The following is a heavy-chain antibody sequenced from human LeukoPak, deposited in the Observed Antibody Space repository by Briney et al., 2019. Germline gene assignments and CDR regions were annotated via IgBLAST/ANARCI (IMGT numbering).Heavy chain of an antibody. Sequence: GGSLRLSCVASGFTFSSYWMTWVRQAPGKGLEWVANIKTDGSQIYYVDSVKGRFTISRDNAKNSLFLQMNSLRVGDTAVYYCARALRCRSYYYYMDVWGKGTTVTVSS. J-gene: IGHJ6*03. V-gene: IGHV3-7*03. CDR3: ARALRCRSYYYYMDV. CDR1: GFTFSSYW. CDR2: IKTDGSQI. D-gene: IGHD5/OR15-5a*01.